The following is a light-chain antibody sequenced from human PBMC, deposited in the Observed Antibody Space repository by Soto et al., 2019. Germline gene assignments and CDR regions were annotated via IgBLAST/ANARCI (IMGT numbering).Light chain of an antibody. J-gene: IGKJ5*01. CDR2: AAS. V-gene: IGKV1-39*01. Sequence: DIHMTQSPSSLSASVGNRVTIACRASQSISSYLNWYQQKPGKAPKLLIYAASSLQSGVPSRFSGSASGTDSTLTISSLKPEDVATYYCQKYNSAITFGQGTRLEIK. CDR1: QSISSY. CDR3: QKYNSAIT.